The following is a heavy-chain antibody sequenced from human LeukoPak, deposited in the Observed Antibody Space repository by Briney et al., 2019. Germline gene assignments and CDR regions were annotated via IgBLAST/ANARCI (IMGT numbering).Heavy chain of an antibody. CDR2: INHSGST. CDR3: ATYGDFPYCFYY. D-gene: IGHD2-21*02. V-gene: IGHV4-34*01. Sequence: SETLSLTCAVYGGSFSGYYWSWIRQPPGKGLEWIGEINHSGSTNYNPSLKSRVTISVDTSKNQFSLKLSSVTAADTAEYYCATYGDFPYCFYYWGQGTLVTVSS. CDR1: GGSFSGYY. J-gene: IGHJ4*02.